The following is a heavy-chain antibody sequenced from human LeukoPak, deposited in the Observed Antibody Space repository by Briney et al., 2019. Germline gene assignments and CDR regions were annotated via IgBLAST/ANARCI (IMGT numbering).Heavy chain of an antibody. Sequence: GGSLRLSCAASGFSFRDFSMHWVRQVPGKGLEWVSLISGDGGATHYADSWRGRFTISRDNDKSSLFLQMNSLRVEDTAFYYCAKGSNSLSYNFDYWGQGTLVTVSS. D-gene: IGHD2/OR15-2a*01. CDR3: AKGSNSLSYNFDY. J-gene: IGHJ4*02. CDR2: ISGDGGAT. CDR1: GFSFRDFS. V-gene: IGHV3-43*02.